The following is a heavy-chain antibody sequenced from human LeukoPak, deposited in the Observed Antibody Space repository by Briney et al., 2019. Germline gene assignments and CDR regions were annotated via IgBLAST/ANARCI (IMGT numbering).Heavy chain of an antibody. Sequence: GGSLRLSCSASGFTFSSYAMHWVRQAPGKGVEWVAVISCDGSNKYYADSVKGRFTISRDNSKNTLYLQMTGLRAEDTAVYYCAREPSSYCSGGSCYSYYYYGMNVWGQGTTVTVSS. V-gene: IGHV3-30*04. CDR2: ISCDGSNK. CDR1: GFTFSSYA. J-gene: IGHJ6*02. CDR3: AREPSSYCSGGSCYSYYYYGMNV. D-gene: IGHD2-15*01.